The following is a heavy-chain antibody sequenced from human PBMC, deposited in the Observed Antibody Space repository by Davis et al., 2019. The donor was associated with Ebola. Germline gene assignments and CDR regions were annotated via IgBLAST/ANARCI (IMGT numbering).Heavy chain of an antibody. D-gene: IGHD2-2*01. CDR1: GFTLSSYG. Sequence: GGSLRLSCEASGFTLSSYGVSWVRQIAGKGLEWVSVISGSGTVIFYADTAKGRFTISRDNADNTVHLQMDSLRADDTAVYYCTRVTALAPGVMSGYAMDVWGQGTTVIVSS. CDR2: ISGSGTVI. V-gene: IGHV3-21*01. J-gene: IGHJ6*02. CDR3: TRVTALAPGVMSGYAMDV.